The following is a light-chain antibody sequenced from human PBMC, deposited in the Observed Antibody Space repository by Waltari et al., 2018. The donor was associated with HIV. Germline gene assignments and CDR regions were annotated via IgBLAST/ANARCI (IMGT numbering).Light chain of an antibody. CDR1: SRDVGGYAD. V-gene: IGLV2-14*03. Sequence: HSALTQPASVSGSPGQSIALPCTGTSRDVGGYADVAWYHPHPGNAPKLILYDVNIRPSGVSNRFSGSKSGNTASLTISGLQAEDEADYYCGSHSTYTTLVFGGGTKLTV. CDR2: DVN. CDR3: GSHSTYTTLV. J-gene: IGLJ2*01.